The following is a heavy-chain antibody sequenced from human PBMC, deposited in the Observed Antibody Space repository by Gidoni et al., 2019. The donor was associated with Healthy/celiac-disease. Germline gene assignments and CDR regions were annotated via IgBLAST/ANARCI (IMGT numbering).Heavy chain of an antibody. J-gene: IGHJ4*02. CDR2: IKQDGSEK. CDR3: AREGGLGYSSSSEDY. D-gene: IGHD6-6*01. CDR1: GFTFSSYW. V-gene: IGHV3-7*01. Sequence: EVQLVESGGGLVQPGASLRLSCAASGFTFSSYWMSWVRQAPGKGLEWVANIKQDGSEKYYVDSVKGRFTISRDNAKNSLYLQMNSLRAEDTAVYYCAREGGLGYSSSSEDYWGQGTLVTVSS.